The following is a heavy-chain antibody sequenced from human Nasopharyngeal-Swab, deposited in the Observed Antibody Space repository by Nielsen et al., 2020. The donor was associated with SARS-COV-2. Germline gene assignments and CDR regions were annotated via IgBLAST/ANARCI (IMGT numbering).Heavy chain of an antibody. CDR2: IYTSGST. CDR3: AREFSSSYYYYYYMDV. Sequence: SETLSLTCTVSGGSISSGSYYWSWIRQPAGKGLEWIGRIYTSGSTNYNPSLKSRVTISVDMSKNQFSLKLSSVTAADTAVYYCAREFSSSYYYYYYMDVWGKGTTVTVSS. CDR1: GGSISSGSYY. J-gene: IGHJ6*03. V-gene: IGHV4-61*02. D-gene: IGHD6-6*01.